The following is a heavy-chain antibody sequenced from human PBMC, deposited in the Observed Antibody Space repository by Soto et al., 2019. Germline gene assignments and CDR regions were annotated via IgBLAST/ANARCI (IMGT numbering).Heavy chain of an antibody. CDR1: GGSISSYY. D-gene: IGHD4-17*01. CDR2: IYYSGST. V-gene: IGHV4-59*01. CDR3: ARGSHDYGDYVVWFDP. Sequence: QVQLQESGPGLVKPSETLSLTCTVSGGSISSYYWSWIRQPPGKGLEWIGYIYYSGSTNYNPSLKIRVTISVDTSKNQFSLKLSSVTAADTAVYYCARGSHDYGDYVVWFDPWGQGTLVTVSS. J-gene: IGHJ5*02.